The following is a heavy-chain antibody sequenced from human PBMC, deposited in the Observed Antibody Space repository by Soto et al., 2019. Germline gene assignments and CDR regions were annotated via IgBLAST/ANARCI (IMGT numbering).Heavy chain of an antibody. CDR1: GGSISSYF. J-gene: IGHJ4*02. CDR2: TDNNGTT. D-gene: IGHD3-16*01. Sequence: QVQLQESGPGLVKPSETLSLTCTVSGGSISSYFWSWIRQPPGKGLEWIGYTDNNGTTKYSPSLKGRVTISVDTSKNHFSLKLNSVTAADTAVYYCVRHAIRYFVGGYWGQGTLVTVSS. V-gene: IGHV4-59*08. CDR3: VRHAIRYFVGGY.